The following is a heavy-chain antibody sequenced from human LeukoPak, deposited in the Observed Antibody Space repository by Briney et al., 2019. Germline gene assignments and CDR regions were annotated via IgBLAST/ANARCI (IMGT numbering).Heavy chain of an antibody. CDR2: IIPIFGTA. Sequence: SVKVSCKASGGTFSSYAIGWVRQAPGQGLEWMGGIIPIFGTANYAQKFQGRVTITADESTSTAYMELSSLRSEDTAVYYCARTERDYYDSSGYYQHTLDYWGQGTLVTVSS. CDR3: ARTERDYYDSSGYYQHTLDY. V-gene: IGHV1-69*13. CDR1: GGTFSSYA. D-gene: IGHD3-22*01. J-gene: IGHJ4*02.